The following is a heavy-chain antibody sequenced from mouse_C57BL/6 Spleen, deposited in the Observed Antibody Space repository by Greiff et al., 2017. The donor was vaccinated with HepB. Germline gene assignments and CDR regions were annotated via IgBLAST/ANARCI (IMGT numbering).Heavy chain of an antibody. V-gene: IGHV5-6*01. CDR1: GFTFSSYG. J-gene: IGHJ1*03. D-gene: IGHD4-1*02. Sequence: VQLKESGGDLVKPGGSLKLSCAASGFTFSSYGMSWVRQTPDKRLEWVATISSGGSYTYYPDSVKGRFTISRDNAKNTLYLQMSSLKSEDTAMYYCARLPTGTRYFDVWGTGTTVTVSS. CDR2: ISSGGSYT. CDR3: ARLPTGTRYFDV.